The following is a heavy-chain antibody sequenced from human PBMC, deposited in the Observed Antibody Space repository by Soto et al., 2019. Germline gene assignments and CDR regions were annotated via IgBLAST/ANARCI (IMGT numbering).Heavy chain of an antibody. V-gene: IGHV1-24*01. CDR2: FDPEDGET. D-gene: IGHD2-21*01. CDR3: ANPSHGDVRSIFSQRKTGIGYEGM. CDR1: GYTLTELS. Sequence: APVKVSCKVSGYTLTELSMHWVRQAPGKGLEWMGGFDPEDGETIYAQKFQGRVTMTEDTSTDTAYMELSSLRSEDTAVYYCANPSHGDVRSIFSQRKTGIGYEGM. J-gene: IGHJ6*01.